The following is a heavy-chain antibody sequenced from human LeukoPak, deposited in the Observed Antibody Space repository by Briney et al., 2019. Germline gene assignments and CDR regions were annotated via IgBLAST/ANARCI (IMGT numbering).Heavy chain of an antibody. V-gene: IGHV4-4*07. CDR1: GGSISSYY. CDR3: ARGLSYSSGWVTNWFDP. J-gene: IGHJ5*02. CDR2: IYTSGST. D-gene: IGHD6-19*01. Sequence: SETLSLTCTVSGGSISSYYWSWIRQPAGKGLEWIGRIYTSGSTNYNPSLKSRVTMSVDTSKNQFSLKLSSVTAADTAVYYCARGLSYSSGWVTNWFDPWGQGTLVTVSS.